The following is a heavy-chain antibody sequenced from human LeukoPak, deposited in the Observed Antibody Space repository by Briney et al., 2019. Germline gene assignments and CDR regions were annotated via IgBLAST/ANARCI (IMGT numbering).Heavy chain of an antibody. CDR2: TNHSGST. V-gene: IGHV4-34*01. CDR1: GGSFSGYY. Sequence: SETLSLTCAVYGGSFSGYYWSWIRQPPGKGLEWIGETNHSGSTNYNPSLKSRVTISVDTSKNQFSLKLSSVTAADTAVYYCAGARYSSGNDGFDYWGQGTLVTVSS. J-gene: IGHJ4*02. CDR3: AGARYSSGNDGFDY. D-gene: IGHD6-19*01.